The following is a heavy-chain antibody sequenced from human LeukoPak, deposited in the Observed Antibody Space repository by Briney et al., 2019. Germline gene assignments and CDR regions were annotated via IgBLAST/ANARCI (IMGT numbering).Heavy chain of an antibody. D-gene: IGHD6-19*01. V-gene: IGHV4-34*01. Sequence: PSETLSLTCAVYGGSFSGYYWSWIRQPPGKGLEWIGEINHSGSTNYNPSLKSRVTISVDTSKNQFSLKLSSVTAADTAVYYCASVAVAGTGGAFDIWGQGTMVTVSS. CDR1: GGSFSGYY. J-gene: IGHJ3*02. CDR2: INHSGST. CDR3: ASVAVAGTGGAFDI.